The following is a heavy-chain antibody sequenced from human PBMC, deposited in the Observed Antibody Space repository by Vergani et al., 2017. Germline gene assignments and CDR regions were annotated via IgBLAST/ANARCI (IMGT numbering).Heavy chain of an antibody. J-gene: IGHJ4*02. CDR1: GGSISSYY. CDR2: IYYSGST. Sequence: QVQLQESGPGLVKPSETLSLTCTVSGGSISSYYWSWIRQPPGKGLEWIGYIYYSGSTNYNPSLKSRVTISVDTSKNQISLKLSSVAAADTAVYYCGGGFYGGNSSYDYWDRGTLVIVSA. CDR3: GGGFYGGNSSYDY. V-gene: IGHV4-59*01. D-gene: IGHD4-23*01.